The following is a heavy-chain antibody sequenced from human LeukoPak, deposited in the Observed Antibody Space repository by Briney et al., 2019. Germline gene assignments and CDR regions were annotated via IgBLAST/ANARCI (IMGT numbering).Heavy chain of an antibody. J-gene: IGHJ4*02. D-gene: IGHD2-2*01. V-gene: IGHV3-23*01. Sequence: GGSLRLSCAASGFTLSTYGMSWVRQAPGKGLEWVSSISGSGGSTYYADSVKGRFTISRDTSKNTMYLQMNSLRAEDTAIYYCAKSGRDIVVVPAPVDFWGQGTLVTVSS. CDR2: ISGSGGST. CDR1: GFTLSTYG. CDR3: AKSGRDIVVVPAPVDF.